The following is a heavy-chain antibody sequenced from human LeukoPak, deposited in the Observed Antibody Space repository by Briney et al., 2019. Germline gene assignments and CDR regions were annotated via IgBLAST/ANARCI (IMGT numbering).Heavy chain of an antibody. D-gene: IGHD3-22*01. CDR1: GFTFSSYS. V-gene: IGHV3-48*01. CDR2: ISSSSSTI. J-gene: IGHJ6*02. Sequence: PGGSLRLSCAASGFTFSSYSMNWVRQAPGKGLEWVSYISSSSSTIYYADSVKDRFTISRDNAKNSLYLQMNSLRAEDTAVYYCARDGYYDSSGYSYYYYGMDVWGQGTTVTVSS. CDR3: ARDGYYDSSGYSYYYYGMDV.